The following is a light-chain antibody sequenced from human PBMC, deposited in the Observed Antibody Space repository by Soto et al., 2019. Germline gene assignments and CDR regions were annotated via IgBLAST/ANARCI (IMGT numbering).Light chain of an antibody. CDR2: GAS. J-gene: IGKJ2*01. V-gene: IGKV3-20*01. CDR3: QLYGSSPMYT. Sequence: EIVLTQSPGTLSLSPGERATLSCRASQSVANSALAWYLQKPGQAPRLLIYGASSRATGIPDRFSGSGSGTDFTLTISRQEPEDFAVYYCQLYGSSPMYTFGQGTRLEIK. CDR1: QSVANSA.